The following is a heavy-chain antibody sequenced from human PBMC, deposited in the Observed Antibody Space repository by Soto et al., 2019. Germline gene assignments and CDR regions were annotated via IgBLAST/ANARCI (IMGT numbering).Heavy chain of an antibody. J-gene: IGHJ6*04. Sequence: ASVKVSCKASGYTFTGYYMHWVRQAPGQGLEWMGWINPNSGGTNYAQKFQGRVTMTRDTSISTAYMELSRLRSDDTAVYYCARGVGSSGWYPPTLYYYYYGMDVWGKGTTVTVSS. V-gene: IGHV1-2*02. CDR2: INPNSGGT. CDR1: GYTFTGYY. CDR3: ARGVGSSGWYPPTLYYYYYGMDV. D-gene: IGHD6-19*01.